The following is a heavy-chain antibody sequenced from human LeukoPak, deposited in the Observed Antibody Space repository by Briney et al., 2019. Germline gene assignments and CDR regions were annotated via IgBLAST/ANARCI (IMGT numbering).Heavy chain of an antibody. D-gene: IGHD2-21*02. V-gene: IGHV3-48*01. CDR2: ISSSSSTI. J-gene: IGHJ4*02. Sequence: GGSLRLSCAASGFTFSSYSMNWVRQAPGEGLEWVSYISSSSSTIYYADSVKGRFTISRDNAKNSLYLQMNSLRAEDTAVYYCARVYCGGDCYSDYWGQGTLVTVSS. CDR3: ARVYCGGDCYSDY. CDR1: GFTFSSYS.